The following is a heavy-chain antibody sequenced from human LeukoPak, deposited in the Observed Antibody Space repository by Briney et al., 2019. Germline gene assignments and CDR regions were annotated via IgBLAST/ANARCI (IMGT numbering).Heavy chain of an antibody. J-gene: IGHJ4*02. D-gene: IGHD3-10*01. CDR1: GGSISSYY. CDR3: AMGITMVRGEYFDY. Sequence: SETLSLTCTVSGGSISSYYWSRIRQPAGKGLEWIGRIYTSGSTNYNPSLKSRVTMSVDTSKNQFSLKLSSVTAADTAVYYCAMGITMVRGEYFDYWGQGTLVTVSS. V-gene: IGHV4-4*07. CDR2: IYTSGST.